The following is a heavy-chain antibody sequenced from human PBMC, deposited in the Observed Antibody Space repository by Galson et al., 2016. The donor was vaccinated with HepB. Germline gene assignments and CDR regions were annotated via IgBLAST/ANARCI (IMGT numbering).Heavy chain of an antibody. Sequence: SLRLSCAASGFIFSDYGMHWVRQAPGKGLEWVAVVWRDGRNINYVDSVKGRFTISRDNFKNTLDLQMNSLRAEDTAVYYCAKETSNWGQYYFDYWGQGTLVSVSS. J-gene: IGHJ4*02. D-gene: IGHD3-16*01. CDR1: GFIFSDYG. V-gene: IGHV3-33*03. CDR2: VWRDGRNI. CDR3: AKETSNWGQYYFDY.